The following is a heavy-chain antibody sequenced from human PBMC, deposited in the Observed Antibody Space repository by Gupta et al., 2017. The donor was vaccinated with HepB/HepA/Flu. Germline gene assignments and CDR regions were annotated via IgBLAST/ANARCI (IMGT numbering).Heavy chain of an antibody. Sequence: QLQLQESGPGLVKPSETLSLPCIVSGGSITTTSYYWGWIRQPPGKGLEWIGSLSYSRSTSYNPSLKSRVTISKDTSKNQFSLKLTSATAADTAVYYCARLAPPAVAGTGGTLDYWGQGTLVTVSS. CDR2: LSYSRST. D-gene: IGHD6-19*01. V-gene: IGHV4-39*01. CDR1: GGSITTTSYY. J-gene: IGHJ4*02. CDR3: ARLAPPAVAGTGGTLDY.